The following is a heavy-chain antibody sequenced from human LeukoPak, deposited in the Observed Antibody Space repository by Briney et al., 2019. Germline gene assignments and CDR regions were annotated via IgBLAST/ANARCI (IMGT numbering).Heavy chain of an antibody. Sequence: PGGSLRLSCTASEFTFSSHWMSWVRQAPGKGLEWVANIKQDGSEKYYVGSVKGRFTISRDNAKNSLYLQMNSLRAEDTAVYYCARDRYYYDSRYFDYWGQGTLVTVSS. CDR1: EFTFSSHW. CDR3: ARDRYYYDSRYFDY. CDR2: IKQDGSEK. V-gene: IGHV3-7*01. D-gene: IGHD3-22*01. J-gene: IGHJ4*02.